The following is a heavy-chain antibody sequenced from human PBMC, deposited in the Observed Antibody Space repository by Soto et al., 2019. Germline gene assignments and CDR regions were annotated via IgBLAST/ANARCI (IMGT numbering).Heavy chain of an antibody. D-gene: IGHD4-4*01. CDR1: GFTFSSYG. Sequence: QVQLVESGGGVVQPGRSLRLSCAASGFTFSSYGMHWVRQAPGKGLEWVAVISYDGSNKYYADSVKGRFTISRDNSKNTLYLQMNSLRAEDTAVYYCAKDTLDYSKDYYYGMDVWGQGTTVTVSS. J-gene: IGHJ6*02. CDR3: AKDTLDYSKDYYYGMDV. CDR2: ISYDGSNK. V-gene: IGHV3-30*18.